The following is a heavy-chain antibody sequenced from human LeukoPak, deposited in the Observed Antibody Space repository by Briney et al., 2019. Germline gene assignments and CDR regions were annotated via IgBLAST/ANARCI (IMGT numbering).Heavy chain of an antibody. CDR2: TYYRSKWYY. J-gene: IGHJ6*03. CDR1: GDSVSSNSAA. Sequence: SQTLSLTCAISGDSVSSNSAAWNWIRQSPSRGLEWLGRTYYRSKWYYDYATSVKGRITINPDTSKNQFSLQLSSVTSEDTVVYYCAQSHSVRLGPESYYYFYVDVWGKGTTITVSS. CDR3: AQSHSVRLGPESYYYFYVDV. V-gene: IGHV6-1*01. D-gene: IGHD1-14*01.